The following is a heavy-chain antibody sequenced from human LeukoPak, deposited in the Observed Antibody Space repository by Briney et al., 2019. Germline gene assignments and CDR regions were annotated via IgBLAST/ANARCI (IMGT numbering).Heavy chain of an antibody. CDR2: ISGSGGST. CDR1: GFTFSSYA. J-gene: IGHJ4*02. CDR3: AKDSYDILTGYHTDY. V-gene: IGHV3-23*01. D-gene: IGHD3-9*01. Sequence: GGSLRLSCAASGFTFSSYAMSWVRQAPGKGLEWVSAISGSGGSTYYADSVKGRFTISRDNSKNTLYLQMNSLRAEDTAVYYCAKDSYDILTGYHTDYWGQGTLVTVSS.